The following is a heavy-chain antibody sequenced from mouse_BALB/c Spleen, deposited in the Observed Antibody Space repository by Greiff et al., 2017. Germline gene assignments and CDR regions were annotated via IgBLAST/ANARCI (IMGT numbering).Heavy chain of an antibody. CDR1: GFTFSSYT. CDR3: ARQGLFYAMDY. CDR2: ISNGGGST. Sequence: EVKLMESGGGLVQPGGSLKLSCAASGFTFSSYTMSWVRQTPEKRLEWVAYISNGGGSTYYPDTVKGRFTISRDNAKNTLYLQMSSLKSEDTAMYYCARQGLFYAMDYWGQGTSVTVSS. J-gene: IGHJ4*01. V-gene: IGHV5-12-2*01.